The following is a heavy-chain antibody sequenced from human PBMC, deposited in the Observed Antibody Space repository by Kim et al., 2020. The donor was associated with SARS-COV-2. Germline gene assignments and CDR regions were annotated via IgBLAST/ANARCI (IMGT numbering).Heavy chain of an antibody. CDR2: IYSDGST. Sequence: GGSLRLSCAVSGFTLSSCAMSWVRQAPGKGLEWVSAIYSDGSTHYADSVKGRSTISRDISTNTLFLQMNSLSVGDTAIYYCGTRGTGDCWNPRQDWGQGTLITVSS. CDR3: GTRGTGDCWNPRQD. D-gene: IGHD1-1*01. J-gene: IGHJ1*01. CDR1: GFTLSSCA. V-gene: IGHV3-23*01.